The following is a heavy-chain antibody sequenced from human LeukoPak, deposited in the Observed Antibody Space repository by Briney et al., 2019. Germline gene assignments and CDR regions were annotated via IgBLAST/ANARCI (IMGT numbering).Heavy chain of an antibody. CDR2: ISSSSSYI. J-gene: IGHJ2*01. V-gene: IGHV3-21*04. CDR1: GFTFSSYS. CDR3: AKRPQATRYFDL. Sequence: GGSLRLSCAASGFTFSSYSMNWVRQAPGKGLEWVSSISSSSSYIYYADSVKGRFTISRDNSKNTLYLQMNSLRAEDTAVYYCAKRPQATRYFDLWGRGTLVTVSS.